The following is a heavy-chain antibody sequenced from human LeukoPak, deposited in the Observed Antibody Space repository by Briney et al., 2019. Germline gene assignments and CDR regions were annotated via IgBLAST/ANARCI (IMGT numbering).Heavy chain of an antibody. V-gene: IGHV3-30*02. CDR3: AKDYTMYYYDSSGYSHLDY. CDR1: GFTFSSYG. J-gene: IGHJ4*02. Sequence: GGSLRLSCAASGFTFSSYGMHWVRQAPCKGLEWVAFIRYDGSNKYYADSVKGRFTISRDNSKNTLYLQMNSLRAEDTAVYYCAKDYTMYYYDSSGYSHLDYWGQGTLVTVSS. D-gene: IGHD3-22*01. CDR2: IRYDGSNK.